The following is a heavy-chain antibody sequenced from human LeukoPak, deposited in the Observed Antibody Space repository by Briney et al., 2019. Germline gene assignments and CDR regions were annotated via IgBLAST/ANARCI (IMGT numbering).Heavy chain of an antibody. CDR2: ISAYNGNT. J-gene: IGHJ4*02. Sequence: ASVKVSCKASGYTFTSYGISWVRQAPGQGLEWMGWISAYNGNTNYAQKLQGRVTMTTDTSTSTAYMELRSLRSDDTAVYYCAALLECSGGSCSIDYWGQGTLVTVSS. V-gene: IGHV1-18*01. D-gene: IGHD2-15*01. CDR1: GYTFTSYG. CDR3: AALLECSGGSCSIDY.